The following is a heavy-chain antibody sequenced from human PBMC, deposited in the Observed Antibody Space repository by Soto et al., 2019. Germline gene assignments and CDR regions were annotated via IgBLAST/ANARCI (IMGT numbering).Heavy chain of an antibody. Sequence: QITLKESGPTLVKPTQTLTLTCTFSGFSLSTSKVGVGWIRQPPGKALEWLVFIYWDDDKRYSPSLKSRLTITKDTSKNQVVLTMTNMDPVDTATYYCARTKGSTVTYYFDYWDQGTLVTVSS. CDR2: IYWDDDK. V-gene: IGHV2-5*02. J-gene: IGHJ4*02. D-gene: IGHD4-17*01. CDR1: GFSLSTSKVG. CDR3: ARTKGSTVTYYFDY.